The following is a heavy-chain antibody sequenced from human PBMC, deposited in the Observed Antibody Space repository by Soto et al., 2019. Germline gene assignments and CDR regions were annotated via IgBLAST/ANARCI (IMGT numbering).Heavy chain of an antibody. D-gene: IGHD3-22*01. V-gene: IGHV4-31*03. Sequence: QVQLQESGPGLVKPSQTLSLTCTVSGGSISSGGYYWSWIRQHPGKGLGWIGYIYYSGSTYCHPSLTSRVTISVDTSQNQFTLRLTSVTAADTAVYYYARDRGARDYDSSGYFDYWCQGTLVTVSS. J-gene: IGHJ4*02. CDR3: ARDRGARDYDSSGYFDY. CDR2: IYYSGST. CDR1: GGSISSGGYY.